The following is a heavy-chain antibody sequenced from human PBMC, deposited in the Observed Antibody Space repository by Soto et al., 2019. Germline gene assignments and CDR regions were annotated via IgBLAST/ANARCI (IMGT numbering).Heavy chain of an antibody. V-gene: IGHV4-59*12. CDR2: IFDRGIT. CDR1: GGSISSYY. D-gene: IGHD3-22*01. J-gene: IGHJ3*02. CDR3: ARDSGPTYYYDSSGYSEAFDI. Sequence: PSETLSLTCIVSGGSISSYYWSWIRQPPGKGLEWIGYIFDRGITNYNPSLKSRVTMSVDTSKNQFSLKLSSVTAADTAVYYCARDSGPTYYYDSSGYSEAFDIWGQGTMVTVSS.